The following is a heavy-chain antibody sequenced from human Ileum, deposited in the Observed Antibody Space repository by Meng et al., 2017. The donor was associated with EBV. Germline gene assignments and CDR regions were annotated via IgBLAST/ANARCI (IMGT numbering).Heavy chain of an antibody. CDR2: IKSATVGGTT. Sequence: EXHLVEXXXGVVKPGXSLRRSCAASGFAFSNAWMSWVRQAPGKGLEWVARIKSATVGGTTDYAAPVKGRFTISRDDSKNMVFLQMNSLKTEDTAVYYCVSSWSDPWGQGNLVTSPQ. V-gene: IGHV3-15*01. CDR1: GFAFSNAW. CDR3: VSSWSDP. J-gene: IGHJ5*02.